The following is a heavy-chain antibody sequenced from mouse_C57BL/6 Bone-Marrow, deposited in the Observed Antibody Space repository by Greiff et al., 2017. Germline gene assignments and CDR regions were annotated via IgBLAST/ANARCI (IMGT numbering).Heavy chain of an antibody. CDR2: IDPEIGDT. CDR1: GFNIKDDY. V-gene: IGHV14-4*01. CDR3: SSSDGNYFDF. D-gene: IGHD2-3*01. J-gene: IGHJ2*01. Sequence: EVQLQQSGAELVRPGASVKLSCTASGFNIKDDYIHWVKQRPEQGLEWIGWIDPEIGDTEYASKFQGKATITSDTSSNTAYLQLSSLTSKDTAVEYCSSSDGNYFDFWGQGTPLTVAA.